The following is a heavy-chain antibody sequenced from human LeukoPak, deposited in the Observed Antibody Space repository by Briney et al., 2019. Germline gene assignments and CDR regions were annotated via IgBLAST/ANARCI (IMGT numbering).Heavy chain of an antibody. CDR3: ARYCSSTNCYKGGFDP. D-gene: IGHD2-2*02. CDR2: IYYSGST. J-gene: IGHJ5*02. Sequence: PSETLSLTCTVSGGSISSSGYYWSWIRQHPGKGLEWLGYIYYSGSTYSNPSLKSRVTISVDTSKNQFSLNLSSVTAADTAVYYCARYCSSTNCYKGGFDPWGQGTLVTVSS. V-gene: IGHV4-31*03. CDR1: GGSISSSGYY.